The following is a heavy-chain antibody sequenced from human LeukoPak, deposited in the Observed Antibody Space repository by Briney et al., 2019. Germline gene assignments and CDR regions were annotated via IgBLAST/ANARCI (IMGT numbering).Heavy chain of an antibody. J-gene: IGHJ6*02. D-gene: IGHD5-12*01. CDR3: ARAKRGTPLPISYYYYAMDV. V-gene: IGHV3-23*01. CDR1: GITLSNYG. Sequence: PGGSLRLSCAVSGITLSNYGMSWVRQAPGKGLEWVAGISDSGGSTYYADSVKGRFTISRDNSKNTLYLHMSSLRAEDTAVYFCARAKRGTPLPISYYYYAMDVWGQGTTVTVSS. CDR2: ISDSGGST.